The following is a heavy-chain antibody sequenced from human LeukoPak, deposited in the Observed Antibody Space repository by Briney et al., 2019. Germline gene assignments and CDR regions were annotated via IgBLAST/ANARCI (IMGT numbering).Heavy chain of an antibody. Sequence: KPSETLSLTCTVSGGSISSYYWSWIRQPPGKGLEWIGSIYHSGSTYYNPSLKSRVTISVDTSKNQFSLKLSSVTAADTAVYYCARAPGGRIIAVAGTDFDYWGQGTLVTVSS. CDR3: ARAPGGRIIAVAGTDFDY. V-gene: IGHV4-38-2*02. D-gene: IGHD6-19*01. CDR1: GGSISSYY. CDR2: IYHSGST. J-gene: IGHJ4*02.